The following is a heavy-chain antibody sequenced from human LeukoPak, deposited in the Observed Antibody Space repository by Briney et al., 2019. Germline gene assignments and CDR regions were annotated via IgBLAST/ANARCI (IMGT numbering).Heavy chain of an antibody. CDR3: ASSASGFGEYHRFDY. CDR1: GFTFSSYE. J-gene: IGHJ4*02. Sequence: GGSLRLSCAASGFTFSSYEMTWVRQAPGKGLEWVSYISSSGSTIYYADSVKGRFTISRDNAKNSLYLQMNSLRAEDTAVYYCASSASGFGEYHRFDYWGQGTLVTVSS. CDR2: ISSSGSTI. V-gene: IGHV3-48*03. D-gene: IGHD3-10*01.